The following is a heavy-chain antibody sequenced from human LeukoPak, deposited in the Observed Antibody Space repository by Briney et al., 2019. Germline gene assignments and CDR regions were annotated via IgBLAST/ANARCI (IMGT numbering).Heavy chain of an antibody. CDR3: AKPDYYDSRDFDY. CDR1: GFTFSSYA. Sequence: GGSLRLSCAASGFTFSSYAMSLVRRAPGKGLEWVSAISGSGGSTYYADSVKGRFTISRDNSKNTLYLQMNSLRAEDTAVYYCAKPDYYDSRDFDYWGQGTLVTVSS. J-gene: IGHJ4*02. CDR2: ISGSGGST. V-gene: IGHV3-23*01. D-gene: IGHD3-22*01.